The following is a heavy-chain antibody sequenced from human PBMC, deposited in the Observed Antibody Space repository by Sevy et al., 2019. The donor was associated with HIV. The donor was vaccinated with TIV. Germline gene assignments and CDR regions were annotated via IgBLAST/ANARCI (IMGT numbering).Heavy chain of an antibody. V-gene: IGHV3-53*01. Sequence: GGSLRLSCAASGFTVSSNYMSWVCQAPGKGLEWVSVIYSGGSTYYADSVKGRFTISRDNSKNTLYLQMNSLRAEDTAVYYCARDRYRSDILTGLDVWGQGTTVTVSS. CDR2: IYSGGST. CDR3: ARDRYRSDILTGLDV. J-gene: IGHJ6*02. CDR1: GFTVSSNY. D-gene: IGHD3-9*01.